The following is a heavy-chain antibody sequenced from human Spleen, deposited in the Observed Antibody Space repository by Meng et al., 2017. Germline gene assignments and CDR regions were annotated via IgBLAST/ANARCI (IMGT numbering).Heavy chain of an antibody. Sequence: GESLKISCSASGFTFSTYWMHWVRQAPGKGLVWVSRINSDGSSARYADSVKGRFTISRDNAKNSLYLQMNSLRAEDTAVYYCARVSGGIYSSGYRGWFAPWGQGTLVTVSS. CDR3: ARVSGGIYSSGYRGWFAP. CDR1: GFTFSTYW. CDR2: INSDGSSA. J-gene: IGHJ5*02. D-gene: IGHD3-22*01. V-gene: IGHV3-74*01.